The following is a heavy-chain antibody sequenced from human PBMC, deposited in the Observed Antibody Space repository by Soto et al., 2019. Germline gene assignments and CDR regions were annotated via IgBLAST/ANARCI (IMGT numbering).Heavy chain of an antibody. D-gene: IGHD1-26*01. Sequence: QVQLVQSGAEVRKSGASVKVSCKASGYTFSDYFIQWLRQAPGQGLEWVAWINPKTAATNYAKKFQDRVTVTSDTSLRTGYLELTRLRPDDTALYYCARIKWGLDYYSGMDVWGQGTAVSASS. V-gene: IGHV1-2*02. J-gene: IGHJ6*02. CDR2: INPKTAAT. CDR1: GYTFSDYF. CDR3: ARIKWGLDYYSGMDV.